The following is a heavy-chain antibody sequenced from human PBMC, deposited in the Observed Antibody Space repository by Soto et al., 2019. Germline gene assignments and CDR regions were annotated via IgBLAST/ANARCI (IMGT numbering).Heavy chain of an antibody. CDR2: ISGRDGST. V-gene: IGHV3-23*01. CDR3: ARVYYYDNSGYCLDY. J-gene: IGHJ4*02. D-gene: IGHD3-22*01. Sequence: GGSLRLSGAASGFTFSSEAMSWVRQAPGKGLEWVSAISGRDGSTYYADSVKGRFTISRDSAMNSLYLQMNSLRAEDTAVYYCARVYYYDNSGYCLDYWGQGTLVTVSS. CDR1: GFTFSSEA.